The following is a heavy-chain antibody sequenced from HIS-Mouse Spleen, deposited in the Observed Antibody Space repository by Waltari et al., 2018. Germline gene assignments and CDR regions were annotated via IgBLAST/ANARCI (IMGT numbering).Heavy chain of an antibody. V-gene: IGHV4-34*01. J-gene: IGHJ4*02. CDR1: GGSFSGYY. CDR3: ARGKGSSSWYYFDY. Sequence: QVQLQQWGAGLLKPSETLSLTCAVYGGSFSGYYWSWIRQPPGKGLEWIGEINHSGITNDNPSLKSRVTISVDTSKNQFSLKLSSVTAADTAVYYCARGKGSSSWYYFDYWGQGTLVTVSS. CDR2: INHSGIT. D-gene: IGHD6-13*01.